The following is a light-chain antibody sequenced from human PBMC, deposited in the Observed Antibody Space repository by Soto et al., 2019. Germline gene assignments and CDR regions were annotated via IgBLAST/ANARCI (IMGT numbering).Light chain of an antibody. Sequence: QSALTQPASVSGSLGRWITISCTGTSSDVGGYNYVSWYQHHPGKAPKLMIFDVSNRPSGVSNRFSGSKSGNTASLTISGLQAEDEADYYCSSYTASSTYVFGTGTKVT. V-gene: IGLV2-14*03. CDR2: DVS. J-gene: IGLJ1*01. CDR1: SSDVGGYNY. CDR3: SSYTASSTYV.